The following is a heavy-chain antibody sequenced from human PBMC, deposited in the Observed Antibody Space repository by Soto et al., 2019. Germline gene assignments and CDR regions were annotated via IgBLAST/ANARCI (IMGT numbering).Heavy chain of an antibody. CDR3: AREGEYSSSLDY. Sequence: PXETLYLTCTVAGCSISSYYWSWIRQPPGKGLEWIGYIYYSGSTNYNPSLKSRVTISVDTSKNQFSLKLSSVTAADTAVYYCAREGEYSSSLDYWGQGTLVTVSS. CDR1: GCSISSYY. CDR2: IYYSGST. D-gene: IGHD6-6*01. V-gene: IGHV4-59*01. J-gene: IGHJ4*02.